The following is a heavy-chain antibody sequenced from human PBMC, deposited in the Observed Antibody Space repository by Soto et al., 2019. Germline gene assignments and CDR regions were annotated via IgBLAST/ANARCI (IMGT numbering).Heavy chain of an antibody. J-gene: IGHJ4*02. CDR1: GFTFTSYA. Sequence: EVQLVESGGGLVQPGGSLRLSCAASGFTFTSYAMHWVRQAPGKGLEYVSATSSNGGSTYYANSVKGRFTISRDNSKNTLYLQMGSLRAEDMAVYYCARQWLDSYYFDYWGQGTRVTVSS. CDR2: TSSNGGST. V-gene: IGHV3-64*01. CDR3: ARQWLDSYYFDY. D-gene: IGHD6-19*01.